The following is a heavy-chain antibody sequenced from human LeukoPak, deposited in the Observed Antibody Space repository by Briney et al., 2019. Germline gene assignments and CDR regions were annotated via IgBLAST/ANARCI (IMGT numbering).Heavy chain of an antibody. CDR1: GYTFTSYG. CDR2: ISAYNGNT. CDR3: ARGAYRGSSTSCSTY. V-gene: IGHV1-18*01. Sequence: ASVKVSCKASGYTFTSYGISWVRQAPGQGLEWMGWISAYNGNTNYAQKLQGRVTMTTDTSTSTAYMELRSLRSDDTAVYYCARGAYRGSSTSCSTYWGQGTLVTVSS. D-gene: IGHD2-2*01. J-gene: IGHJ4*02.